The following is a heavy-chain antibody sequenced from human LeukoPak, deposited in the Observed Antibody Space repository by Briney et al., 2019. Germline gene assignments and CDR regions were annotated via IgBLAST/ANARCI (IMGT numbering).Heavy chain of an antibody. CDR1: GLTFSNYA. Sequence: GGSLRLSCAASGLTFSNYALHWVRQSPGTGLEWVAVISYDGSNKFYADSVRGRFSISRDSSKNTLYLQMNSLRSEDTAVYYCAREVRGNLDYWGQGTLVTVSS. V-gene: IGHV3-30*04. J-gene: IGHJ4*02. CDR3: AREVRGNLDY. D-gene: IGHD2-15*01. CDR2: ISYDGSNK.